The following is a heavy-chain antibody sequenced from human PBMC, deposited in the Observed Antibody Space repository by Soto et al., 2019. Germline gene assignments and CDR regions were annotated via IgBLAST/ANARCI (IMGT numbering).Heavy chain of an antibody. Sequence: EVQLVESGGDMVQPGRSLTLSCVGSGYSFEDYSMHWVRQAPGKGLEWVSGICWNGNFTGYADSVKGRFTISRDNAKNSLFLQMRSLSLEDTALYYCVGGSWFDWGQGTLVTVSS. V-gene: IGHV3-9*01. CDR2: ICWNGNFT. D-gene: IGHD2-15*01. CDR1: GYSFEDYS. J-gene: IGHJ4*02. CDR3: VGGSWFD.